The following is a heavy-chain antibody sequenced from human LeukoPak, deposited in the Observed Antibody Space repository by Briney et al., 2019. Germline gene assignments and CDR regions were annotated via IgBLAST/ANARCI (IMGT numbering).Heavy chain of an antibody. CDR3: ARVTSSGDLDY. CDR2: IYYSGST. D-gene: IGHD3-16*01. V-gene: IGHV4-61*08. CDR1: GGSISSGGYY. J-gene: IGHJ4*02. Sequence: SQTLSLTCTVSGGSISSGGYYWSWIRQPPGKGLEWIGYIYYSGSTNYNPSLKSRVTISVDTSKNQFSLKLSSVTAADTAVYYCARVTSSGDLDYWGQGTLVTVSS.